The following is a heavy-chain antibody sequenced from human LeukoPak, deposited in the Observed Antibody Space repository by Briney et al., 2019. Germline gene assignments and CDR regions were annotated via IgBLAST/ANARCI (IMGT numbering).Heavy chain of an antibody. CDR2: IYSGGST. J-gene: IGHJ4*02. Sequence: PGGSLRLSCAASGFTVSSNHMNWVRQAPGKGLEWVSVIYSGGSTNYADSVKGRFTISRDNSKTTLYLQMNSLRADDTAVYYCAKGGPTGSNYFDFWGQGTLVTVSS. V-gene: IGHV3-53*01. CDR1: GFTVSSNH. D-gene: IGHD1-26*01. CDR3: AKGGPTGSNYFDF.